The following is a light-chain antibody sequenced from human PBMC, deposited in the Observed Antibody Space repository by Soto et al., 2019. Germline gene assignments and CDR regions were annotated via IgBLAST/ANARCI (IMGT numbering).Light chain of an antibody. CDR3: QQYGSSTWT. CDR1: QSVSSSY. J-gene: IGKJ1*01. CDR2: GAS. V-gene: IGKV3-20*01. Sequence: EIVLTQSPGTLSLSPGERATLSCRFSQSVSSSYLAWYQQKPGQAPRLLIYGASSRATGIPDRFSGSGSGTDFTLTISRLEPEDFAVYYCQQYGSSTWTFGQGTNVDI.